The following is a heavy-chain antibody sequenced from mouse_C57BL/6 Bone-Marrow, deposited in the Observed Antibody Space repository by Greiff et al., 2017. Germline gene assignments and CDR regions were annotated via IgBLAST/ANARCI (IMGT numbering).Heavy chain of an antibody. D-gene: IGHD2-5*01. V-gene: IGHV1-7*01. J-gene: IGHJ3*01. CDR2: INPSSGYT. CDR1: GYTFTSYW. Sequence: QVQLKQSGAELAKPGASVKLSCKASGYTFTSYWMHWVKQRPGQGLEWIGYINPSSGYTKYNQKFKGKATLTADKSSSTAYMQLSSLTYEDSAVYYCARSSNYVRFAYRGQGTLVTVSA. CDR3: ARSSNYVRFAY.